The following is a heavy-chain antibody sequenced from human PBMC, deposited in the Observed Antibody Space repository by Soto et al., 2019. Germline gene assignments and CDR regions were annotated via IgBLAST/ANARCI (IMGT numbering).Heavy chain of an antibody. CDR1: GFTFSSYS. V-gene: IGHV3-21*01. J-gene: IGHJ4*02. D-gene: IGHD3-10*01. CDR2: ISSSSSYI. Sequence: GGSLRLSCASSGFTFSSYSMNLVRQAPGKGLEWVSSISSSSSYIYYADSVKGRFTISRDNAKNSLYLQMNSLRAEDTAVYYCASTAMVRGVIKYYFDYWGQGTLVTVSS. CDR3: ASTAMVRGVIKYYFDY.